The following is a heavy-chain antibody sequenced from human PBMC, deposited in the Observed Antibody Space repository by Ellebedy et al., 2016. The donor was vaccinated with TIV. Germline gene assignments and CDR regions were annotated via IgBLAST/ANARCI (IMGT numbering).Heavy chain of an antibody. CDR2: IYPRDGST. Sequence: ASVKVSCNASGYTFFKYYMHWVRQAPGQGLEWMGMIYPRDGSTSYPQKFQDRVTITKDTSTSTIYMELSSLRSDDTAVYYCVRDNMAFDYWGQGTLITVAS. CDR3: VRDNMAFDY. D-gene: IGHD2/OR15-2a*01. CDR1: GYTFFKYY. V-gene: IGHV1-46*01. J-gene: IGHJ4*02.